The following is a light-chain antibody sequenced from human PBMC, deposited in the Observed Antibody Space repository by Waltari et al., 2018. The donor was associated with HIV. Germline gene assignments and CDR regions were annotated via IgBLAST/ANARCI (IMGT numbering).Light chain of an antibody. CDR3: AAWGDSLTSFV. V-gene: IGLV1-47*01. Sequence: QSVLTQPPSASKTGGQRVTISCSGSRSNIGKNHVYCYQHLPRRAPKHLIDRNNQRASGVPDRFSGSKSGTSAALAISGLRSEDEADYYCAAWGDSLTSFVFGTGTKVTVL. J-gene: IGLJ1*01. CDR2: RNN. CDR1: RSNIGKNH.